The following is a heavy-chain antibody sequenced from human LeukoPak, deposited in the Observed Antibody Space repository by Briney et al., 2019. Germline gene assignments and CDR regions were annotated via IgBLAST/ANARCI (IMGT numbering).Heavy chain of an antibody. J-gene: IGHJ4*02. Sequence: GGSLRLSCAASGFTFSSYGTHWVRQAPGKGLEWVAVIWYDGSNKYYADSVKGRFTISRDNSKNTLYLQMNSLRAEDTAVYYCAKDEYCSSTSCYAVDYWGQGTLVTVSS. D-gene: IGHD2-2*01. CDR1: GFTFSSYG. CDR2: IWYDGSNK. V-gene: IGHV3-33*06. CDR3: AKDEYCSSTSCYAVDY.